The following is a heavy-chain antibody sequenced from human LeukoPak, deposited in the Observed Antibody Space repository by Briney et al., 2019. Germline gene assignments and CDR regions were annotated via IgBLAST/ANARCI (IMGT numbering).Heavy chain of an antibody. CDR1: GFTFSSYS. CDR2: ISSSSSTI. J-gene: IGHJ4*02. Sequence: GGSLRLSCAASGFTFSSYSMNWVRQAPGKGLEWVSYISSSSSTIYYTDSVKGRFTISRDNSKKTLYLQLNSLRPEDTAVYYCAREVGYFDYWGQGTLVAVSS. CDR3: AREVGYFDY. V-gene: IGHV3-48*01.